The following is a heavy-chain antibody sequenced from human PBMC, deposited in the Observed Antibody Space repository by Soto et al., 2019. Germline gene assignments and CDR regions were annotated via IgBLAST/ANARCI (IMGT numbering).Heavy chain of an antibody. D-gene: IGHD3-10*01. Sequence: QVQLVQSGAEVKKPGASVKVSCKASGYTFTSYGISWVRQAPGQGLEWMGWISAYNGNTNYAQKLQGRVTMTTDTSTSTADMELRSLRSDDTAVYYCARELLWFGEFHYYGMDVWGQGTTVTVSS. V-gene: IGHV1-18*01. CDR1: GYTFTSYG. CDR2: ISAYNGNT. J-gene: IGHJ6*02. CDR3: ARELLWFGEFHYYGMDV.